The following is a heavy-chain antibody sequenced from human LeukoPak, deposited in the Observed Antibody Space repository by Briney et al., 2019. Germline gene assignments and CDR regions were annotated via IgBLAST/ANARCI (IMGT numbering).Heavy chain of an antibody. J-gene: IGHJ4*02. CDR3: ARDSSSHYYFDY. V-gene: IGHV3-53*01. Sequence: SGGSLRLSCVASGFTVTSNHMNWVRQAPGKGLEWVSIFYIGGTTKYTDSVKGRFTISRDNSKNTVYLQMSSLTAEDTAVYYCARDSSSHYYFDYWGQGTLVTVSS. CDR2: FYIGGTT. D-gene: IGHD2-2*01. CDR1: GFTVTSNH.